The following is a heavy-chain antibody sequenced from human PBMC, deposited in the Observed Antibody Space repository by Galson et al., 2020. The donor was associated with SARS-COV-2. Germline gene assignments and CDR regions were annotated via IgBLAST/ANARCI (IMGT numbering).Heavy chain of an antibody. CDR2: IYPADSDT. V-gene: IGHV5-51*01. D-gene: IGHD3-22*01. J-gene: IGHJ4*02. CDR3: ARHLDDTSGYYPFDH. CDR1: GDSFTSYW. Sequence: GESLKISCKNSGDSFTSYWIGWVRQMPGKGLEWMGIIYPADSDTRYNPSFQGQVTISADKSISTAYLQWGSLKASDTATYYCARHLDDTSGYYPFDHWGQGTLVTVSS.